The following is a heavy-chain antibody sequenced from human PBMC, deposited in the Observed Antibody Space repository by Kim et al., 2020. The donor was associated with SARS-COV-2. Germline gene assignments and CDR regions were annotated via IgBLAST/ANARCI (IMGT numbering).Heavy chain of an antibody. D-gene: IGHD6-13*01. CDR1: GYTFISYD. Sequence: ASVKVSCKASGYTFISYDINWVRQATGQGLEWMGWMNPNSGDTGYAQKFQGRVTMTRNTSLSTAYMELSSLRYEDTAVYYCARVILRGYSHGHVFTWGQGTLVTVSS. V-gene: IGHV1-8*01. CDR3: ARVILRGYSHGHVFT. J-gene: IGHJ5*02. CDR2: MNPNSGDT.